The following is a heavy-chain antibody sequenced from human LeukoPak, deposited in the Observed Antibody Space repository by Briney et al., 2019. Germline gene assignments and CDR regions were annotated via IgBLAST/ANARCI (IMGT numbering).Heavy chain of an antibody. D-gene: IGHD3-22*01. V-gene: IGHV1-46*01. CDR3: ARDRSPTYYDSSGYYY. J-gene: IGHJ4*02. CDR1: GYTFTSYY. Sequence: ASVKVSCKASGYTFTSYYMHWVLQAPGQGLEWMGIINPSGGSTSYAQKFQGRVTMTRDTSTSTVYMELSSLRSEDTAVYYCARDRSPTYYDSSGYYYWGQGTLVTVSS. CDR2: INPSGGST.